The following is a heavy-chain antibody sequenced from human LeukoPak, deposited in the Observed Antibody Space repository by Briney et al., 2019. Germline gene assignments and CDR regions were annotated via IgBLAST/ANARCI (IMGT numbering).Heavy chain of an antibody. J-gene: IGHJ5*02. CDR1: GGSIRSYY. D-gene: IGHD3-10*01. CDR2: ISYSGST. Sequence: SETLSLTCTVSGGSIRSYYWSWIRQPPGKGLEWIGFISYSGSTYYNPSLKSRVTISVDTSKNQFSLKLSSVTAADTAVYYCARGDYYGSGSYPKNWFDPWGQGTLVTVSS. CDR3: ARGDYYGSGSYPKNWFDP. V-gene: IGHV4-59*12.